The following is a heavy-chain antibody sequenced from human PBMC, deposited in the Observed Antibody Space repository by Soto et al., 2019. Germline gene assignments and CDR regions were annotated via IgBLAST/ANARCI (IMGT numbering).Heavy chain of an antibody. V-gene: IGHV2-5*02. CDR1: GFSLSTSGVG. CDR3: AHRGEAARPFLGMPYWFDP. D-gene: IGHD6-6*01. CDR2: IYWDDDK. J-gene: IGHJ5*02. Sequence: ITLKESGPTLVKPTQTLTLTCTFSGFSLSTSGVGVGWIRQPPGKALEWLALIYWDDDKRYSPSLKSRLTITKDTSKNQVVLTMTNMDPVDTATYYCAHRGEAARPFLGMPYWFDPWGQGTLVTVSS.